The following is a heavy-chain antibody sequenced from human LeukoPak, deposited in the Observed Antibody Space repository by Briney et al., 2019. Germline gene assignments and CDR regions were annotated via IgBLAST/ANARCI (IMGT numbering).Heavy chain of an antibody. Sequence: GESLKISCKGSGYSFTSYWIGWVRQMPGKGLEWMGIIYPGDSDTRYSPSFQGQVTISADKSISTAYLQWSSLKASDTAMYYCARHAGTTVTTTYYYYMDVWGKGTTVTVSS. D-gene: IGHD4-17*01. J-gene: IGHJ6*03. CDR1: GYSFTSYW. V-gene: IGHV5-51*01. CDR2: IYPGDSDT. CDR3: ARHAGTTVTTTYYYYMDV.